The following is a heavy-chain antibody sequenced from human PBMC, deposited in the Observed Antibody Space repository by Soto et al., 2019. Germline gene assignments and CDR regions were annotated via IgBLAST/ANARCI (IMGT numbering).Heavy chain of an antibody. D-gene: IGHD3-16*02. CDR3: TRDRDDYVWGSYRHPFDY. Sequence: GGSLRLSCTASGFTFGDYAMSWVRQAPGKGLEWVGFIRSKAYGGTTEYAASVKGRFTISRDDSKSIAYLQMNSLKTEDTAVYYCTRDRDDYVWGSYRHPFDYWGQGTLVTVSS. CDR1: GFTFGDYA. J-gene: IGHJ4*02. CDR2: IRSKAYGGTT. V-gene: IGHV3-49*04.